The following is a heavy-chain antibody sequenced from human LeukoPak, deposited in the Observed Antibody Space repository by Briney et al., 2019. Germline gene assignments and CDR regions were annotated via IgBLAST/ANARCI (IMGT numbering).Heavy chain of an antibody. Sequence: ASVKVSCKVSGYTLTELSMHWVRQAPGKGLEWMGGFDPEDGETIYAQKFQGRVTMTEDTSTDTAYMELSSLRSGDTAVYYCATKPYSITMVRGVPPGDYYGMDVWGQGTTVTVSS. CDR1: GYTLTELS. J-gene: IGHJ6*02. D-gene: IGHD3-10*01. CDR3: ATKPYSITMVRGVPPGDYYGMDV. CDR2: FDPEDGET. V-gene: IGHV1-24*01.